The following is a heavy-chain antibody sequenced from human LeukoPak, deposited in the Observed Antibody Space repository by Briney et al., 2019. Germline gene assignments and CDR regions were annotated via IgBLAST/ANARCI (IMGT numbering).Heavy chain of an antibody. CDR1: GVSFSGYF. CDR3: ERGNVGNRNYYYYMDV. CDR2: IYTSGSA. V-gene: IGHV4-4*07. J-gene: IGHJ6*03. Sequence: SETLSLTCTVSGVSFSGYFWSWVRQPAGGGLEWIGRIYTSGSANYNPSLKSRVTISVDESENQFSLNVNSVTAADTAVYYCERGNVGNRNYYYYMDVWGKGTTVIVSS.